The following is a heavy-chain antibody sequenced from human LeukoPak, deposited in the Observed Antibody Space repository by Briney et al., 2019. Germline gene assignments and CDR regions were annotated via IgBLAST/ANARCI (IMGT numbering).Heavy chain of an antibody. CDR3: ARLGTAAYYYYMDV. D-gene: IGHD3-16*01. CDR2: INHSGST. J-gene: IGHJ6*03. CDR1: GGSFSGYY. V-gene: IGHV4-34*01. Sequence: SETLSLTRAVYGGSFSGYYWSWIRQPPGKGLEWIGEINHSGSTNYNPSLKSRVTISVDTSKNQFSLKLSSVTAADTAVYYCARLGTAAYYYYMDVWGKGTTVTVSS.